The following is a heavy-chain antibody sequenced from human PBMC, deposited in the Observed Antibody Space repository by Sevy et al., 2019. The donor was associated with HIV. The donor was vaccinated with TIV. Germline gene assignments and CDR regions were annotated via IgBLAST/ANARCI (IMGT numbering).Heavy chain of an antibody. CDR3: ATTKDYYESSGSPFDY. J-gene: IGHJ4*02. D-gene: IGHD3-22*01. CDR2: FDPEDDET. CDR1: GKTLSELS. Sequence: APVKVSCKVSGKTLSELSMHWVRQAPGKGLEWLGTFDPEDDETRYAQKLQGRVTMTEDTSTDTAYMELRSLRSEDTALYYCATTKDYYESSGSPFDYWGQGSLVTVSS. V-gene: IGHV1-24*01.